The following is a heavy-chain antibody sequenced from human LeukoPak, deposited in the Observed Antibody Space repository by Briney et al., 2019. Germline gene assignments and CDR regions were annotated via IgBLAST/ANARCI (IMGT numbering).Heavy chain of an antibody. V-gene: IGHV4-38-2*02. CDR2: IYHSGST. CDR3: ARRMVPTKSFDY. J-gene: IGHJ4*02. Sequence: SETLSLTCTVSGYSISSGYYWGWIRPPPGKGLEWIGSIYHSGSTYYNPSLKSRVTISVDTSKNQFSLKLSSVTAADTAVYYCARRMVPTKSFDYWGQGTLVTVSS. D-gene: IGHD5-12*01. CDR1: GYSISSGYY.